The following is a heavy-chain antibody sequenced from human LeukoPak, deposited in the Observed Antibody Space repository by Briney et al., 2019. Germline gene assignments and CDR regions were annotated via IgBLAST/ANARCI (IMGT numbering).Heavy chain of an antibody. CDR1: GFTFSSYE. J-gene: IGHJ3*02. CDR2: ISSSSSYI. V-gene: IGHV3-21*01. Sequence: GGSLRLSCAASGFTFSSYEMNWVRQAPGKGLEWVSSISSSSSYIYYADSVKGRFTISRDNAKNSLYLQMNSLRAEDTAVYYCARAPSGSYYDDAFDIWGQGTMVTVSS. CDR3: ARAPSGSYYDDAFDI. D-gene: IGHD1-26*01.